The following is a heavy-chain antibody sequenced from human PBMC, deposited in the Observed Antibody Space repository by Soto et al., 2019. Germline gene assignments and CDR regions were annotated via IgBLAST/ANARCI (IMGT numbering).Heavy chain of an antibody. V-gene: IGHV3-15*01. D-gene: IGHD2-21*02. CDR1: GFTFSNAW. CDR3: TTDVVTQVEDFDY. J-gene: IGHJ4*02. Sequence: GGSLRLSCAASGFTFSNAWMSWVRQAPGKGLEWVGRIKSKTDGGTTDYAAPVKGRFTISRDDSKNTLYLQMNSLKTEDTAVYYCTTDVVTQVEDFDYWGQGTLVTVSS. CDR2: IKSKTDGGTT.